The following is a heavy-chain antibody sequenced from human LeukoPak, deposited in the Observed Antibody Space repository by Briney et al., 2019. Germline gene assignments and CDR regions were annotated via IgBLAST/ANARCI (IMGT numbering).Heavy chain of an antibody. D-gene: IGHD2-15*01. J-gene: IGHJ4*02. CDR3: ARDPGRSGGSCYSDY. Sequence: PGGSLRLSCAASGFTFGSFSMTWVRQAPGKGLEWVSTISSSGSGTYIYYADSVKGRFTISRDNAKNSLYPQMNSLRAEDTAVYYCARDPGRSGGSCYSDYWGQGTLVTVSS. CDR1: GFTFGSFS. CDR2: ISSSGSGTYI. V-gene: IGHV3-21*01.